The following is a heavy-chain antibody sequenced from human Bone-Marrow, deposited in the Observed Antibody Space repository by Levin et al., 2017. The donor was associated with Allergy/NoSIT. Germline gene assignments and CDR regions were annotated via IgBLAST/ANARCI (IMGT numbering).Heavy chain of an antibody. CDR1: GFPFTNAW. CDR2: IKNKFDGGTT. J-gene: IGHJ3*02. D-gene: IGHD3-3*01. Sequence: GGSLRLSCAASGFPFTNAWVNWVRQAPGKGLEWVGHIKNKFDGGTTDYAAPVKGRFTISRDDSKDMLYLQMNSLKTEDTAVYYCTTGGQTFFEVDISSAAFDIWGQGTMVTVSS. V-gene: IGHV3-15*01. CDR3: TTGGQTFFEVDISSAAFDI.